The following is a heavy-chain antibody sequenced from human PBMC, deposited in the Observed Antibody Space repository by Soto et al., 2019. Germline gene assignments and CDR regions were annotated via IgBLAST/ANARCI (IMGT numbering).Heavy chain of an antibody. V-gene: IGHV4-31*03. J-gene: IGHJ1*01. CDR3: ATTGHYYDSSGSKYFQH. D-gene: IGHD3-22*01. CDR2: IYHSGST. CDR1: GDSISTGGYY. Sequence: QVQLQESGPGLVKPSETLSLTCTVSGDSISTGGYYWNWIRQHPGKGLECIGYIYHSGSTYYNPSLKSRVTISVDTSKNQFSLKLSSVTAADTALYYCATTGHYYDSSGSKYFQHCGQGTLVTVS.